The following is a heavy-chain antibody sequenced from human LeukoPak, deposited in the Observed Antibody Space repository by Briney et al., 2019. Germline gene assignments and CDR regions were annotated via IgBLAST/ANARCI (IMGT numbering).Heavy chain of an antibody. CDR2: IYTNGGA. J-gene: IGHJ4*02. CDR3: AREPPGY. Sequence: SQTLSLTCTVSGGSVTSGNWNWIRQPAGKGLEWIGRIYTNGGASYNPSLKSRVTISIDASKNQFSLKLSSVTAADTAVYYCAREPPGYSGQGILVTVSS. V-gene: IGHV4-61*02. CDR1: GGSVTSGN.